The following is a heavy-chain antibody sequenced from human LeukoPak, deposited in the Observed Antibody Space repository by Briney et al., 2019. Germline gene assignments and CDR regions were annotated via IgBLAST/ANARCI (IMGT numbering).Heavy chain of an antibody. CDR2: ISSRSSDT. CDR3: ARGSGSYSGGMDV. D-gene: IGHD3-10*01. Sequence: GGSLRLSCAASGFTFRRYSMNWVRQAPGKGLEWVSHISSRSSDTYYADSVKGRFTISRDYAKNSLYLQMNSLRAEDTAVYYCARGSGSYSGGMDVWGQGTTVTVSS. V-gene: IGHV3-21*05. J-gene: IGHJ6*02. CDR1: GFTFRRYS.